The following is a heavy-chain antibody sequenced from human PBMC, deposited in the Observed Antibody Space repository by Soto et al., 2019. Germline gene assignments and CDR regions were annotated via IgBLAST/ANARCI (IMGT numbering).Heavy chain of an antibody. V-gene: IGHV4-59*12. CDR3: ARGRGRYSSGWSWFDP. D-gene: IGHD6-19*01. Sequence: SETLSLTCTVSGGSMRNYFWTWIRQPPGKGLEWIGYIHYSGTTSFFPSYNPSLRSRVTISEDTSKNQFSLTLTSVTAADTAVYFCARGRGRYSSGWSWFDPWGQGILVTVSS. CDR2: IHYSGTT. CDR1: GGSMRNYF. J-gene: IGHJ5*02.